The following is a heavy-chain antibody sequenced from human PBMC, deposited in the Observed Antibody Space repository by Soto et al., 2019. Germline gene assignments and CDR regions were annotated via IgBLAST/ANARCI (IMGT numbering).Heavy chain of an antibody. CDR1: GFTFSDYY. CDR3: ASYGDYEVGVFDY. Sequence: GGALRVSCAASGFTFSDYYMSWIRQAPGKGLEWVSYISSSSSYTNYADSVKGRFTISRDNAKNSLYLQMNSLRAEDTAVYYCASYGDYEVGVFDYWGQGTLVDVSP. J-gene: IGHJ4*02. V-gene: IGHV3-11*06. D-gene: IGHD4-17*01. CDR2: ISSSSSYT.